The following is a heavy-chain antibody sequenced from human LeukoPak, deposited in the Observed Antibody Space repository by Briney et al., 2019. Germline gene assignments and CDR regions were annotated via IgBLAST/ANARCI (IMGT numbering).Heavy chain of an antibody. D-gene: IGHD2-21*02. CDR1: GGSISSYY. V-gene: IGHV4-4*07. CDR3: AGCGGDCYSVGWFDP. J-gene: IGHJ5*02. CDR2: IYTSGST. Sequence: PSETLSLTCTVSGGSISSYYWSWIRQPAGKGLEWIGRIYTSGSTNYNPSLKSRCTMSVDTSQNQCSLKLSSVTAADTAVYYCAGCGGDCYSVGWFDPWGQGTLVTVSS.